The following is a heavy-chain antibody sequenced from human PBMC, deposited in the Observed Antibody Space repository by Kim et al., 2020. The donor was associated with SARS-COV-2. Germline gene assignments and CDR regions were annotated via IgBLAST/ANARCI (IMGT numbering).Heavy chain of an antibody. Sequence: GGSLRLSCAASGFTFSSSAMSWVRQAPGKGLEWVSTISSSGGNTYYADSVKGRFTISRDNSKNTLYLQMNSLIAEDTAVYYCAKTGERGYCSGGSCHSVSSWGQGTLVSVSS. CDR2: ISSSGGNT. D-gene: IGHD2-15*01. CDR3: AKTGERGYCSGGSCHSVSS. V-gene: IGHV3-23*01. J-gene: IGHJ5*02. CDR1: GFTFSSSA.